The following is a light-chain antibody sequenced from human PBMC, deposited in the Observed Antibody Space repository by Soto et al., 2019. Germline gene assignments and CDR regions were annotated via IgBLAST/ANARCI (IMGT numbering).Light chain of an antibody. V-gene: IGKV3-20*01. J-gene: IGKJ1*01. Sequence: SIMMQFQVTVYLSLREGSSLGCRAIQTVNSDYLTWYQQKPGQAPRLLIYGASNRATGIPDRFSGSGSGTDFTLTISRLEPEDFAVYYCQQYGSSGTFGQGTKVDI. CDR2: GAS. CDR3: QQYGSSGT. CDR1: QTVNSDY.